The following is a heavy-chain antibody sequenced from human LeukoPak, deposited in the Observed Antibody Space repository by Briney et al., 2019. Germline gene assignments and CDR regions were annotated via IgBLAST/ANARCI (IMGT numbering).Heavy chain of an antibody. CDR1: GYSFTSYW. CDR3: ARCLGDYYDSSGYYPDAFDI. Sequence: KCGESLKISCKGSGYSFTSYWIGWVRQMPGKGLEWMGIIYPGDSDTRYSPSFQGQVTISADKSISTAYLQWSSLKASDTAMYYCARCLGDYYDSSGYYPDAFDIWGQGTMVTVSS. V-gene: IGHV5-51*01. CDR2: IYPGDSDT. J-gene: IGHJ3*02. D-gene: IGHD3-22*01.